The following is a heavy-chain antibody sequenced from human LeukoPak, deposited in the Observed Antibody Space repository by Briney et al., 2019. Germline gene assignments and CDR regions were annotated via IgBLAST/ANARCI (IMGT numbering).Heavy chain of an antibody. Sequence: GGSLRLSCAASGFTFSSYWMHWVRQAPGKGLVWVSRINSDGSSTSYADSVKGRFTISRDNAKNTLYLQMNSLRAEDTAVYYCAREVRLERRENWFDPWGQGALVTVSS. CDR3: AREVRLERRENWFDP. D-gene: IGHD1-1*01. CDR1: GFTFSSYW. J-gene: IGHJ5*02. CDR2: INSDGSST. V-gene: IGHV3-74*01.